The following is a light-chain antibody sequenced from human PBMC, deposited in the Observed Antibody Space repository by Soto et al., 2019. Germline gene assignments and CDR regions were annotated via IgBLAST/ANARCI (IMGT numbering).Light chain of an antibody. V-gene: IGLV2-8*01. CDR2: EVS. CDR3: SSYAGSNSDV. Sequence: QCALTQAPSESGSPGQSVTISCTGTSSDVGGYNYVSWYQQHPGKAPKLMIYEVSKRPSGVPDRFSGSKSGNTASLTVSGLQAEDEADYYCSSYAGSNSDVFGGGTKLTVL. CDR1: SSDVGGYNY. J-gene: IGLJ2*01.